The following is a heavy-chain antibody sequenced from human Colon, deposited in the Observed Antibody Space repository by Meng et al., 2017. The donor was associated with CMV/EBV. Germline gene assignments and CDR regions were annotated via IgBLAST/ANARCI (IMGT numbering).Heavy chain of an antibody. CDR1: CFTFSHYS. J-gene: IGHJ1*01. Sequence: SPSLPFASSCFTFSHYSMYCVRPFPAKVLACVSLIGDSLIITIYAASARRRFIVSSDNANNTLYLQILSLRDDDTAVYYCINFSSGWHWGQGTLVTVSS. V-gene: IGHV3-74*01. CDR3: INFSSGWH. D-gene: IGHD6-19*01. CDR2: IGDSLIIT.